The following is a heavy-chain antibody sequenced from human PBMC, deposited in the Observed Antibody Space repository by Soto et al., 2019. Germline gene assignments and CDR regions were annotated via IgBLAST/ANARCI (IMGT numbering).Heavy chain of an antibody. J-gene: IGHJ6*02. CDR1: GGSIISYY. Sequence: SATLSLTCTVSGGSIISYYWSWILQPPGKGLEWIGYIYYSGSTNYNPSLKSRVTISVDTSKNQFSLKLSSVTAADTAVYYCARHYDILTGEWPLDYYSYGMDGWGQGTTVTVSS. CDR2: IYYSGST. V-gene: IGHV4-59*08. D-gene: IGHD3-9*01. CDR3: ARHYDILTGEWPLDYYSYGMDG.